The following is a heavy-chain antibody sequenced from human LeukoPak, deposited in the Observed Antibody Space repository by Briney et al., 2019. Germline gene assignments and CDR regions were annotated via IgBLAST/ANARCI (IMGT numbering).Heavy chain of an antibody. CDR3: AKDSGDYYDSSGYYCSFDY. CDR2: ISWNSGSM. V-gene: IGHV3-9*01. Sequence: GGSLRLSCAASGFTFDDYAMHWVRQAPGKGLEWVSGISWNSGSMGYADSVKGRFTISRDNAKNSLYLQMNSLRAEDTALYYCAKDSGDYYDSSGYYCSFDYWGQGTLVTVSS. CDR1: GFTFDDYA. D-gene: IGHD3-22*01. J-gene: IGHJ4*02.